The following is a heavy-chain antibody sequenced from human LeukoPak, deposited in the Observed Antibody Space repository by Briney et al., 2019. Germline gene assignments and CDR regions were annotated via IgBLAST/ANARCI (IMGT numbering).Heavy chain of an antibody. J-gene: IGHJ4*02. CDR2: ISGHNGNT. Sequence: ASVKVSCKASGYNFSNYGISWVRQAPGQGLEWMGWISGHNGNTNYAQKLQGRVTMTTDTSTTTAYMELRSLRSDDTAVYYCARDRSLYTSVLDSWGQGTLVTVSS. V-gene: IGHV1-18*01. D-gene: IGHD2-2*02. CDR3: ARDRSLYTSVLDS. CDR1: GYNFSNYG.